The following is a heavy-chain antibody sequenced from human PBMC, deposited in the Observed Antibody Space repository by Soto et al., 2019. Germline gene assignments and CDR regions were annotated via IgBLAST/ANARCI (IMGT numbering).Heavy chain of an antibody. CDR2: MNPNSGNT. CDR1: GYTFTSYD. J-gene: IGHJ4*02. CDR3: ASFVGRRPNGDYAT. Sequence: QVQLVQSGAEVKKPGASVKVSCKASGYTFTSYDINWVRQATGQGLEWMGWMNPNSGNTGYAQKFQGSVTMSRNTSISTAYMELGSLRSDDTAVYYCASFVGRRPNGDYATWGQGTLVTVSS. D-gene: IGHD4-17*01. V-gene: IGHV1-8*01.